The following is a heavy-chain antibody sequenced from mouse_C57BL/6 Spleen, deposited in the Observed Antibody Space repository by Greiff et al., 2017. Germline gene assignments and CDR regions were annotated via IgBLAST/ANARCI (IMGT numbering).Heavy chain of an antibody. D-gene: IGHD1-1*01. CDR3: ARDYYGSSYGFAY. J-gene: IGHJ3*01. Sequence: QVQLKESGPGLVQPSQSLSITCTASGFSLTSYGVHWVRQSPGKGLEWMGVIWRGGSTDYNAAFISRLSISKDNSKSQVFFKMNSLQADDTAIYYCARDYYGSSYGFAYWGQGTLVTVSA. V-gene: IGHV2-2*01. CDR1: GFSLTSYG. CDR2: IWRGGST.